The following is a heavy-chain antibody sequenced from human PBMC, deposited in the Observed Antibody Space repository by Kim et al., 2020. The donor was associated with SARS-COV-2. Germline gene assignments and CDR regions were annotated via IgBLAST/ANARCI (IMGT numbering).Heavy chain of an antibody. CDR3: ARGLWFGETRFDY. CDR2: ISYDGSNK. Sequence: GGSLRLSCAASGFTFSSYGMHWVRQAPGKGLVWVAVISYDGSNKYYADSVKGRFTISRDNSKNTLYLQMNSLRAEDTAVYYCARGLWFGETRFDYWGQGT. D-gene: IGHD3-10*01. CDR1: GFTFSSYG. J-gene: IGHJ4*02. V-gene: IGHV3-33*05.